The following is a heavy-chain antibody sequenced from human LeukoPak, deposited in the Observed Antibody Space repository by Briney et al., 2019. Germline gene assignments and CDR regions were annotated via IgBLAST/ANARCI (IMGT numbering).Heavy chain of an antibody. D-gene: IGHD3-22*01. V-gene: IGHV3-23*01. Sequence: PGGSLRLSCAASGFTFSSYSMSWVRQAPGKWREWVSAIIGSGGSTYYTDSVKGRFTISRDTSKNTLYLQMNSLRAEDTAVYYFAEDLYYYDSRTYYWGQGSQVSDSS. J-gene: IGHJ4*02. CDR2: IIGSGGST. CDR1: GFTFSSYS. CDR3: AEDLYYYDSRTYY.